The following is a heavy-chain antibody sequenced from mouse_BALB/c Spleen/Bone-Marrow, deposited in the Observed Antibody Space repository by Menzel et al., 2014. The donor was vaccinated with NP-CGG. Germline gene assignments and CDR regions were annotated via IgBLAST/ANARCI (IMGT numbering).Heavy chain of an antibody. CDR3: SSCDRSDKGRQALPY. Sequence: EVQLQQSGPGLVKPSPSLTLTCSATGYSITSGYNCNWIRQLPRNQLEFRGFISYDGSNNYNPSLKNRTSITPDTSKNQFYLKLNSVSSENSAKYYVSSCDRSDKGRQALPYWGQGTLVTVSA. CDR2: ISYDGSN. CDR1: GYSITSGYN. D-gene: IGHD3-2*01. J-gene: IGHJ3*01. V-gene: IGHV3-6*02.